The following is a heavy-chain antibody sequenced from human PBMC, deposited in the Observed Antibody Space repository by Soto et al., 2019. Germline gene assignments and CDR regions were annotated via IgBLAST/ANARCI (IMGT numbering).Heavy chain of an antibody. Sequence: GASVKVSCKASGYTFTSYGISWVRQASGQGLEWMGWISTYNGNTKYAQKLQGRVTMTTDTSTSTAYMELRSLRSDDTAVFYCAREMVRGVGSDYWGKGTLVTVSS. CDR1: GYTFTSYG. CDR3: AREMVRGVGSDY. CDR2: ISTYNGNT. V-gene: IGHV1-18*01. D-gene: IGHD3-10*01. J-gene: IGHJ4*02.